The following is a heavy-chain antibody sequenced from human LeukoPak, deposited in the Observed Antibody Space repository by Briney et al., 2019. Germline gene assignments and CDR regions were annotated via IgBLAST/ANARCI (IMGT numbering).Heavy chain of an antibody. CDR2: ISFNSGTI. CDR1: GFTFSDYG. V-gene: IGHV3-48*04. CDR3: ARLIVGARDY. D-gene: IGHD1-26*01. Sequence: GGSLRLSCAASGFTFSDYGMNWVRQAPGKGLEWVSYISFNSGTIYYADSVKGRFTISRDNTKNSLYLQMNSLRAEDTAVYYSARLIVGARDYWGQGTLVTVSS. J-gene: IGHJ4*02.